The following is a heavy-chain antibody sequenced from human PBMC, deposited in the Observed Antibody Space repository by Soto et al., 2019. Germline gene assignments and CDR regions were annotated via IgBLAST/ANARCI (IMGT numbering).Heavy chain of an antibody. J-gene: IGHJ5*01. D-gene: IGHD2-15*01. CDR1: GDSIASVDYF. CDR2: IYKSSTT. Sequence: LSLTCSVSGDSIASVDYFWAWLRQPPGQALEYIGYIYKSSTTYYNPSFESRVAISLDTSKSQFSLNVTSVTAADTAVYFCARGRYCLTGRCFPNWFDFWAQGPLVTVSS. V-gene: IGHV4-30-4*01. CDR3: ARGRYCLTGRCFPNWFDF.